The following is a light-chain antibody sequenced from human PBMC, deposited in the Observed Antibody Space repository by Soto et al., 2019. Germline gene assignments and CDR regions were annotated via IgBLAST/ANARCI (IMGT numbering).Light chain of an antibody. CDR3: VSFAGGTYV. V-gene: IGLV2-8*01. CDR2: DVN. J-gene: IGLJ1*01. Sequence: QSALTQPPSASGSPGQSVTISCTGTSSDVGAYIFVSWYQQHPGKAPKLMVYDVNRRPPGVPDRFFGSKSGNTASLTASGLQAEDEADYYCVSFAGGTYVFGTGTKLTVL. CDR1: SSDVGAYIF.